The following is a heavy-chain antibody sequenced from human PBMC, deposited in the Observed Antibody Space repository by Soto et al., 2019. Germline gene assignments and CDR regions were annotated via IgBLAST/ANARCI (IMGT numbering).Heavy chain of an antibody. V-gene: IGHV1-69*01. CDR1: GGTFSSYA. Sequence: QVQLVQSGAEVKKPGSSVNVSCKASGGTFSSYAISWVRQAPGQGLEWMGGIIPISETTNYAQKFQGRVTLTADESKSTAYMELSSLRSEDTAVYYCARSQGSSTSLEIYYYYYYGMDVWGQGTTVTVSS. D-gene: IGHD2-2*01. CDR3: ARSQGSSTSLEIYYYYYYGMDV. J-gene: IGHJ6*02. CDR2: IIPISETT.